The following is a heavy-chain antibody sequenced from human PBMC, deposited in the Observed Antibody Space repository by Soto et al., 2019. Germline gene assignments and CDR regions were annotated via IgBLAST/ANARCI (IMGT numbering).Heavy chain of an antibody. J-gene: IGHJ4*02. CDR1: GFSFSVYG. Sequence: PVGSLRLSCETSGFSFSVYGMHWVRQAPGKGLGWVAVIWYDASKQFYAASVEGRFTTSRDNSKAILYPQMNSLRAEDTAVYYCAAWAEGATEVHWGQGTLVTVSS. CDR3: AAWAEGATEVH. CDR2: IWYDASKQ. V-gene: IGHV3-33*01. D-gene: IGHD2-15*01.